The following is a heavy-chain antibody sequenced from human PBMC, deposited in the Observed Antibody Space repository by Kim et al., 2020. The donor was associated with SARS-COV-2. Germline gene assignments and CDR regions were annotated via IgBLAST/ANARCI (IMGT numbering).Heavy chain of an antibody. CDR2: ISSSGSTI. D-gene: IGHD5-12*01. CDR3: ARGGADIVATIEVDDAFDI. CDR1: GFTFSSYE. Sequence: GGSLRLSCAASGFTFSSYEMNWVRQAPGKGLEWVSYISSSGSTIYYADSVKGRFTISRDNAKNSLYLQMNSLRAEDTAVYYCARGGADIVATIEVDDAFDIWGQGTMVTVSS. J-gene: IGHJ3*02. V-gene: IGHV3-48*03.